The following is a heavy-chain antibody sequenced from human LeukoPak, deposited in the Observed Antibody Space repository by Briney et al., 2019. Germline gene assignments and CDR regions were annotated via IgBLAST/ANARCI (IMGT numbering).Heavy chain of an antibody. V-gene: IGHV1-18*01. J-gene: IGHJ3*02. Sequence: ASVKVSCKASGYTFTSYGISWVRQAPGQGLEWMGWISAYNGNTNYAQKLQGRVTMTTDTSTSTAYMELRSLRSDDTAVYYCARDLPGNKDYDILTGYDAFDIWGQGTMVTVSS. D-gene: IGHD3-9*01. CDR2: ISAYNGNT. CDR1: GYTFTSYG. CDR3: ARDLPGNKDYDILTGYDAFDI.